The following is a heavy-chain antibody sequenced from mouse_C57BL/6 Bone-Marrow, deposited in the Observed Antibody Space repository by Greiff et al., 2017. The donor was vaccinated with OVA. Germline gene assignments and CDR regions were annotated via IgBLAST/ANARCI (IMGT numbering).Heavy chain of an antibody. CDR2: INPSSGYT. CDR3: ALGEADSSRAMDY. D-gene: IGHD3-2*02. Sequence: VQRVESGAELARPGASVKMSCKASGYTFTSYTMHWVKQRPGQGLEWIGYINPSSGYTKYNQKFKDKATLTADKSSSTAYMQLSSLTSEDSAVYYCALGEADSSRAMDYWGQGTSVTVSS. V-gene: IGHV1-4*01. J-gene: IGHJ4*01. CDR1: GYTFTSYT.